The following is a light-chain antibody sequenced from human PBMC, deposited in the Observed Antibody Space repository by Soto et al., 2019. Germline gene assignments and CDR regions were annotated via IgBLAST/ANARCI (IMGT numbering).Light chain of an antibody. CDR2: DAS. CDR3: QQYSNWPPT. J-gene: IGKJ4*01. Sequence: EIVMTQSPVTLSVSPGEGVTLSCSASQSVYSNLAWYQQKPGQAPRLLIYDASASAPGIPARFSGSGSGTDFALTVCMLQSGGFADYYCQQYSNWPPTFGGGTRVEIK. V-gene: IGKV3-15*01. CDR1: QSVYSN.